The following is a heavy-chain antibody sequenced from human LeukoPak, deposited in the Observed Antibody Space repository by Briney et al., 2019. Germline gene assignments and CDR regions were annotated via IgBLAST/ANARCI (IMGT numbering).Heavy chain of an antibody. CDR2: ISSSGGTI. Sequence: GGSLRLSCAASGFTFSSYSMNWVRQAPGKGLEWVSYISSSGGTIYDADSVKGRFTISRDNAKNSLYLQMNNLRAEDTAVYYCAKDLELAPFDYWGQGTLVTVSP. J-gene: IGHJ4*02. CDR3: AKDLELAPFDY. D-gene: IGHD1-26*01. CDR1: GFTFSSYS. V-gene: IGHV3-48*04.